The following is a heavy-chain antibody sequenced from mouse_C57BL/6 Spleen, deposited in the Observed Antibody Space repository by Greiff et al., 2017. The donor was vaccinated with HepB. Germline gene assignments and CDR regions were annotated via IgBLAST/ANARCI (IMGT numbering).Heavy chain of an antibody. CDR2: IDPENGDT. V-gene: IGHV14-4*01. CDR1: GFNIKDDY. D-gene: IGHD2-4*01. CDR3: TTYYDYAWFAY. J-gene: IGHJ3*01. Sequence: EVQLQQSGAELVRPGASVKLSCTASGFNIKDDYMHWVKQRPEQGLEWIGWIDPENGDTEYASKFQGKATITADTSSNTAYLQLSSLTSEDTAVYYCTTYYDYAWFAYGGKGTRVTVSA.